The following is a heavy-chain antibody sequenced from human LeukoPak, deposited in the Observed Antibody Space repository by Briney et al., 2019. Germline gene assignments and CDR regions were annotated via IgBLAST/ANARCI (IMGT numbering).Heavy chain of an antibody. CDR1: GGTFSSYA. J-gene: IGHJ4*02. CDR3: TWYYDFWSGPSD. Sequence: SVKVSCKASGGTFSSYAISWVRQAPGQGLEWMGGIIPIFGTANYTQKFQGRVTITADESTSTAYMELSSLRSEDTAVYYCTWYYDFWSGPSDWGQGTLVTVSS. D-gene: IGHD3-3*01. CDR2: IIPIFGTA. V-gene: IGHV1-69*13.